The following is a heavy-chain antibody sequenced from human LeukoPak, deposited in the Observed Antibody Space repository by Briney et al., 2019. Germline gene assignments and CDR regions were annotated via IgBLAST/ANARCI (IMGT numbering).Heavy chain of an antibody. D-gene: IGHD5/OR15-5a*01. V-gene: IGHV1-18*01. CDR3: ARDASIYDYYYYYMDV. J-gene: IGHJ6*03. Sequence: SVKVSCKASGYTFTSYGISWVRQAPGQGLEWMGWISAYNGNTNYAQKLQGRVTMTTDTSTSTAYMELRSLRSDDTAVYYCARDASIYDYYYYYMDVWGKGTTVTVSS. CDR2: ISAYNGNT. CDR1: GYTFTSYG.